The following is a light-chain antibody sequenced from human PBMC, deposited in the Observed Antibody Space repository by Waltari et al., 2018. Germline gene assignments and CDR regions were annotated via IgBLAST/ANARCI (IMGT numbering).Light chain of an antibody. CDR3: QQYDGSILT. J-gene: IGKJ4*01. CDR2: GAS. Sequence: IVLTQSPDPLSLSQGQRATLSCRASQTIKNNFLVWYQQKPGQAPRLLIHGASRRATDFPDRFSGSGSGTDFTLTISRLEPEDVAVYYCQQYDGSILTFGGGTKVEV. V-gene: IGKV3-20*01. CDR1: QTIKNNF.